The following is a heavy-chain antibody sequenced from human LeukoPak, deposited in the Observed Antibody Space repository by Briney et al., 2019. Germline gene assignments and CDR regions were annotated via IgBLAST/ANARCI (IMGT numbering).Heavy chain of an antibody. D-gene: IGHD1-7*01. V-gene: IGHV4-59*08. CDR1: GGPISSYY. CDR3: ARHALLGNYVPFDY. CDR2: MYKSGST. Sequence: SETLSLTCTVSGGPISSYYLSWIRQPPRKGLEWIGYMYKSGSTHYNPSPSSRVTISVDTSKHQFSVKLSSVTAADAAVYYCARHALLGNYVPFDYWGQGTLVSVSS. J-gene: IGHJ4*02.